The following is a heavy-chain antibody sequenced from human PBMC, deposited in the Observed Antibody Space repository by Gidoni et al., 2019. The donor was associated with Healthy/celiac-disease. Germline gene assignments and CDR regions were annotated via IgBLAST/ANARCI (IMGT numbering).Heavy chain of an antibody. CDR3: ARGDVVVVATTRGGSDYYYGMDV. J-gene: IGHJ6*02. CDR1: GGTFSSYA. D-gene: IGHD2-15*01. V-gene: IGHV1-69*01. CDR2: IIPIFGTT. Sequence: QVQLVQSGAEVKKPGPSVKVTCKASGGTFSSYAISWVRPAPGQGLEWMGGIIPIFGTTNYAQKFQGRVTITADESTGTAYMELISLRSEDTAMYYCARGDVVVVATTRGGSDYYYGMDVWGQGTTVTVSS.